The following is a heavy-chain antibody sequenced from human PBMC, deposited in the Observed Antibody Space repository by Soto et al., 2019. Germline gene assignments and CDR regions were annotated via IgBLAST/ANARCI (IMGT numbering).Heavy chain of an antibody. V-gene: IGHV3-30-3*01. D-gene: IGHD3-10*01. J-gene: IGHJ4*02. CDR1: GFTFTAFG. Sequence: PGGSLRLSCAASGFTFTAFGLHWVRQAPGKGLEWVGLISFDGTTKYFADSVRGRFTISRDNSKNMLFLQLNSLRVEDTAVYYCARHRDGGTYTYIDHWGPGTLVTVSS. CDR2: ISFDGTTK. CDR3: ARHRDGGTYTYIDH.